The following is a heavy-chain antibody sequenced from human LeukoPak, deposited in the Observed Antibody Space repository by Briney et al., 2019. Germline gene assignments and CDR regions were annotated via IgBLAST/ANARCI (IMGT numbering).Heavy chain of an antibody. CDR1: GGSISSYY. D-gene: IGHD6-19*01. Sequence: SETLPLTCTVSGGSISSYYWSWIRQPPGKGLEWIGYNHYSGSTNYNPSLKSRVTISVDTSKNQCSLKLSSGTAADTAVYYCARGSGWYYYWGQGTLVTVYS. CDR3: ARGSGWYYY. J-gene: IGHJ4*02. CDR2: NHYSGST. V-gene: IGHV4-59*01.